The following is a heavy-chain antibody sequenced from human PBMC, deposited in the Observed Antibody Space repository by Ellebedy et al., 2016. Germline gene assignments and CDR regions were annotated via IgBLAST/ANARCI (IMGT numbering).Heavy chain of an antibody. V-gene: IGHV3-21*06. Sequence: GGSLRLXXAASGFTFSSYSMNWVRQAPGTGLEWVSSISTSSNYIYYADSVKGRFTISRDNAKNSLNLQMNSLRAEDTAVYYCARERSRGNTYYYYMDVWGKGTTVTVSS. CDR3: ARERSRGNTYYYYMDV. J-gene: IGHJ6*03. D-gene: IGHD1/OR15-1a*01. CDR2: ISTSSNYI. CDR1: GFTFSSYS.